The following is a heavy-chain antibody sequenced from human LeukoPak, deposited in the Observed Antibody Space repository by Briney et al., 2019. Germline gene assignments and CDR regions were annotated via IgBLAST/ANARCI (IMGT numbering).Heavy chain of an antibody. CDR3: ARQHYDFWRGYTTGDY. J-gene: IGHJ4*02. D-gene: IGHD3-3*01. CDR2: IYPGDSDT. V-gene: IGHV5-51*01. CDR1: GYSFTSYW. Sequence: GESLKISCKGSGYSFTSYWIGWVRQMPGKGLEWMGIIYPGDSDTRYSPSFQGQVTISADKSISTAYLQWSSLKASDTAMYYCARQHYDFWRGYTTGDYWGQGTLVTVSS.